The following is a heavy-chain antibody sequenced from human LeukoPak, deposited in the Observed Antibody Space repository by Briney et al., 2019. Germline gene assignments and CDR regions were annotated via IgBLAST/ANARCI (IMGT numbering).Heavy chain of an antibody. J-gene: IGHJ6*02. CDR3: ARVSTVTTGYYYYAMDV. Sequence: GGSLGLSCAASGFAFSSYGMHWVRQAPGKGLEWVAVIWYDGSNKYCADSVKGRFTISRDNSKNTLYLQMNSLRAEDTAVYYCARVSTVTTGYYYYAMDVWGQGTTVTVSS. CDR2: IWYDGSNK. D-gene: IGHD4-17*01. V-gene: IGHV3-33*01. CDR1: GFAFSSYG.